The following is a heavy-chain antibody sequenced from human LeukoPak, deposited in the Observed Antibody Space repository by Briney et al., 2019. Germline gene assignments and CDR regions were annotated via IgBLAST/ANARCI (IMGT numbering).Heavy chain of an antibody. CDR1: GFTFGSYS. J-gene: IGHJ4*02. D-gene: IGHD2-2*01. CDR3: AKDGGVVVPAAIGVLLDY. CDR2: ISSSSSYI. V-gene: IGHV3-21*01. Sequence: GGSLRLSCAASGFTFGSYSMNWVRQAPGKGLEWVSSISSSSSYIYYADSVKGRFTISRDNAKNSLYLQMNSLRAEDTAVYYCAKDGGVVVPAAIGVLLDYWGQGTLVTVSS.